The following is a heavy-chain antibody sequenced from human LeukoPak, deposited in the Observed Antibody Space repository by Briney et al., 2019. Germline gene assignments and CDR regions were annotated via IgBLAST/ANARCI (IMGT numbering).Heavy chain of an antibody. CDR3: AGNGALGGAGVFDY. CDR1: GGSFSGYY. J-gene: IGHJ4*02. CDR2: INHSGST. D-gene: IGHD3-16*01. Sequence: SETLSLTCAVYGGSFSGYYWSWIRQPPGKGLEWIGEINHSGSTNYNPSLKSRVTISVDTSKNQFSLKLSSVTAADTAVYYWAGNGALGGAGVFDYWGQGTLVTVSS. V-gene: IGHV4-34*01.